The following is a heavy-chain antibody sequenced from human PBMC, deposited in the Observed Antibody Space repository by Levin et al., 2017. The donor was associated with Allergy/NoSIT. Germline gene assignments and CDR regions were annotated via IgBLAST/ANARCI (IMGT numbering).Heavy chain of an antibody. V-gene: IGHV3-23*01. CDR1: GFTFTAYA. CDR3: AKEFSSSGGWWFDP. Sequence: PGGSLRLSCAASGFTFTAYAMTWVRQAPGKGLEWVSGISGSGGDTYYADSVTGRFTISRDNSKNTLYLQMNSLRAEDTAVYYCAKEFSSSGGWWFDPWGQGTLVTVSS. CDR2: ISGSGGDT. J-gene: IGHJ5*02. D-gene: IGHD6-13*01.